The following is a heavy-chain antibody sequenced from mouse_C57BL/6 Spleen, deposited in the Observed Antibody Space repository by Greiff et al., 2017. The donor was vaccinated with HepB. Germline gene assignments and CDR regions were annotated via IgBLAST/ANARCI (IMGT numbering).Heavy chain of an antibody. CDR1: GYTFTSYW. CDR3: ARGSNYYGSSYNFDY. V-gene: IGHV1-59*01. D-gene: IGHD1-1*01. CDR2: IDPSDSYT. J-gene: IGHJ2*01. Sequence: VQLQQPGAELVRPGTSVKLSCKASGYTFTSYWMHWVKQRPGQGLEWIGVIDPSDSYTNYNQKFKGKATLTVDTSSSTAYMQLSSLTSEDSAVYYCARGSNYYGSSYNFDYWGQGTTLTVSS.